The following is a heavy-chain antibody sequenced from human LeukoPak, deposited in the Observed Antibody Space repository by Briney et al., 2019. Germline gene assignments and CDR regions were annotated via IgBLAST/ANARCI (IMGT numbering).Heavy chain of an antibody. J-gene: IGHJ4*02. CDR2: VSHDGSNE. V-gene: IGHV3-30*03. Sequence: GGSLRLSCEASGFPFSSYGLHWVRQAPGKGLEWVAAVSHDGSNEYYADSVKGRFTISRDNSKSTLYLQVNSLRAEDTAVYYCARKGRVSSGWYADYWGQGTLVTVSS. CDR1: GFPFSSYG. CDR3: ARKGRVSSGWYADY. D-gene: IGHD6-19*01.